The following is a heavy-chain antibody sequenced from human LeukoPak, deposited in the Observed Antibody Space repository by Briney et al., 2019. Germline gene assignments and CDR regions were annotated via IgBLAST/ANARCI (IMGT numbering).Heavy chain of an antibody. D-gene: IGHD3-10*01. Sequence: ASVKVSCKASGYTFTTYGLSWVRQAPGQGLEWRGWITTYNGDTDYAQKLQGRVTMTADTSTSTAYMELRSLRSDDTAVYYCAIVLPYFGYWGQGTLLTVSS. J-gene: IGHJ4*02. CDR3: AIVLPYFGY. V-gene: IGHV1-18*01. CDR1: GYTFTTYG. CDR2: ITTYNGDT.